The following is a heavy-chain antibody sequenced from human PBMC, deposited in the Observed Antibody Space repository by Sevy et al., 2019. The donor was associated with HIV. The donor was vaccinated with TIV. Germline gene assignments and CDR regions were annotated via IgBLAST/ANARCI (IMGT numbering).Heavy chain of an antibody. V-gene: IGHV3-11*01. CDR1: GFTFTDYY. J-gene: IGHJ4*02. Sequence: GGSLRLSCAASGFTFTDYYMSWIRQAPGKGLEWLSYISSSGDTIQYADSVKGRFTISRDNAKNSLSLQMNSLRAEDTAVYYRARESRTRFTDCWGQGTLVTVSS. D-gene: IGHD2-2*01. CDR3: ARESRTRFTDC. CDR2: ISSSGDTI.